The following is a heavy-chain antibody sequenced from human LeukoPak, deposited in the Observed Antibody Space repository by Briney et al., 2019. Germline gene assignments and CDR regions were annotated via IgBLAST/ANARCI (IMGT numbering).Heavy chain of an antibody. D-gene: IGHD4-23*01. J-gene: IGHJ4*02. CDR2: INHRGGT. V-gene: IGHV4-34*01. CDR1: GGSFIGYH. CDR3: ARDPTTEETVHYYFDD. Sequence: SETLSLTCAVSGGSFIGYHWNWLRQFPGKGLEWIAEINHRGGTNYNPSLKSRVTISVDTSKNQFSLKLRSVTAADTAVYYCARDPTTEETVHYYFDDWGQGTLVTVSS.